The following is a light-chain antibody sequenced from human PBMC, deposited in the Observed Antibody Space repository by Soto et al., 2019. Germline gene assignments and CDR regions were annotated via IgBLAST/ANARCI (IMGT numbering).Light chain of an antibody. Sequence: ELTKSPGTLSLSPGERATLSCRASQSVSNTYLAWYQQKPGQAPRLLISGASSRATGIPDRFSGSGSGTDFTLTISSLQPEDVATYYCQKYTTAPLTFGSGTKV. CDR2: GAS. V-gene: IGKV3-20*01. CDR1: QSVSNTY. J-gene: IGKJ4*01. CDR3: QKYTTAPLT.